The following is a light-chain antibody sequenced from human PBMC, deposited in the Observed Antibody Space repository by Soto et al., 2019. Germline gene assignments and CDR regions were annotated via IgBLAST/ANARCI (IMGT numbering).Light chain of an antibody. CDR2: GLS. Sequence: EIVFTQSPGTLALSPGERASLSCRASQSISSSYFAWYQQKPGQAPRLLVYGLSTRATGIPARFSGSGSGTEFTLTISSLQSEDFAVYYCQQYNNWPPITFGQGTRLEI. CDR3: QQYNNWPPIT. J-gene: IGKJ5*01. V-gene: IGKV3-15*01. CDR1: QSISSSY.